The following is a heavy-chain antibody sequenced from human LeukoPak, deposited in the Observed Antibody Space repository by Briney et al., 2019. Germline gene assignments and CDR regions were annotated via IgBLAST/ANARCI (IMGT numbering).Heavy chain of an antibody. V-gene: IGHV1-58*01. CDR1: RFTFTSRSA. J-gene: IGHJ5*02. CDR2: IVVDSDNT. Sequence: ASVKVSCKASRFTFTSRSAVQWVRQARGQRLEWIGWIVVDSDNTNYAENFQERVTITRDMSASTSYMELSSLRSEDTAVYFCAAPYTSSWFDLWGQGTLVTVSS. D-gene: IGHD6-13*01. CDR3: AAPYTSSWFDL.